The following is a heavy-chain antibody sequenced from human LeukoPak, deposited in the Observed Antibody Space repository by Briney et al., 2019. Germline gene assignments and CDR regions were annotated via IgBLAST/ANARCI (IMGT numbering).Heavy chain of an antibody. Sequence: ASVKVSCKASGYTLALYGISWVRQAPGQGLEWMGWISAYNGNTNYAQKLQGRVSMTTDTSTSTAYMELRSLRSDDTAVYYCARGVGATNAFDIWGQGTLVTVPS. CDR2: ISAYNGNT. CDR3: ARGVGATNAFDI. J-gene: IGHJ3*02. D-gene: IGHD1-26*01. V-gene: IGHV1-18*01. CDR1: GYTLALYG.